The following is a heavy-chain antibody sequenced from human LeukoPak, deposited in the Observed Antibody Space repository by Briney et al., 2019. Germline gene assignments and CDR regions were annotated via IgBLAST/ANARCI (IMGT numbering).Heavy chain of an antibody. CDR1: GGSFSGYY. CDR3: ARGPYSYDSSGAFDI. CDR2: INHSEST. V-gene: IGHV4-34*01. Sequence: SETLSLTCAVYGGSFSGYYWSWIRQPPGKGLEWIGEINHSESTNYNPSLMSRVTISVDTSKNQFSLRLSSVTAADTAVYFCARGPYSYDSSGAFDIWGQGTMVTVSS. D-gene: IGHD3-22*01. J-gene: IGHJ3*02.